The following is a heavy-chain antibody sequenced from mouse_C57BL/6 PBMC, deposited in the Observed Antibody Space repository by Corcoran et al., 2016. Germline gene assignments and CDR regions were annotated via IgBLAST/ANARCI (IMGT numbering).Heavy chain of an antibody. CDR2: INTYSGVP. J-gene: IGHJ1*03. D-gene: IGHD4-1*01. V-gene: IGHV9-3*01. Sequence: QIQLVQSGPELKKPGETVKISCKASGYTFTTYGMSWVKQAPGKGLKWMGWINTYSGVPTYADDFKGRFAFSLETSASTAYLQINNLKNEDTATYVCARNWDYWYFDVWGTGTTVTVSS. CDR3: ARNWDYWYFDV. CDR1: GYTFTTYG.